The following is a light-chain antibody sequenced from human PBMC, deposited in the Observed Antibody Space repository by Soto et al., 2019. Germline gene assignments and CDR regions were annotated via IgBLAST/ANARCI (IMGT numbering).Light chain of an antibody. J-gene: IGLJ1*01. CDR3: QVWDSSTYV. CDR2: RDN. CDR1: NIGTKN. V-gene: IGLV3-9*01. Sequence: SYELTQPLSVSVALGQTARITCGGDNIGTKNVHWYQQKPGQAPVLVIYRDNDRPSGIPERFSGSNSGNTATLTITRAQAGDEADYYCQVWDSSTYVFGPGTKVTVL.